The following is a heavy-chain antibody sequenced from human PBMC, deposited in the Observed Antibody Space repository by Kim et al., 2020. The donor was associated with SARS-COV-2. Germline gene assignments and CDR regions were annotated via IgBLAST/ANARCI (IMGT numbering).Heavy chain of an antibody. D-gene: IGHD3-3*01. Sequence: GGSLRLSCAASGFTFSSYAMSWVRQAPGKGLEWVSAISGSGGSTYYADSVKGRFTISRDNSKNTLYLQMNSLRAEDTAVYYCAKAHYDFWSGYSFQLFDYWGQGTLVTVSS. CDR2: ISGSGGST. J-gene: IGHJ4*02. V-gene: IGHV3-23*01. CDR1: GFTFSSYA. CDR3: AKAHYDFWSGYSFQLFDY.